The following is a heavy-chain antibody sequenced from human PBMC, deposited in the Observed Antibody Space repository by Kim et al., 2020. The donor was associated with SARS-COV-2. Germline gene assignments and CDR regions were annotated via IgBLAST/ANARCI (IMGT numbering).Heavy chain of an antibody. D-gene: IGHD6-13*01. CDR3: ARSEGRGSWHQFDY. J-gene: IGHJ4*02. V-gene: IGHV4-59*01. CDR1: SDSISSYY. CDR2: IYYSGST. Sequence: SETLSLTCSVSSDSISSYYCSWIRQLPGKGLEWLGYIYYSGSTYYNPSLKSRVTISWDTSKNQFSLDLTSVTDADTAVYYCARSEGRGSWHQFDYWGQGILVTVSS.